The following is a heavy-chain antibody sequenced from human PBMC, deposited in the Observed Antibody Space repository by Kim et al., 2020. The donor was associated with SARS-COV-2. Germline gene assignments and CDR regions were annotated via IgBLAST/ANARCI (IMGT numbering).Heavy chain of an antibody. V-gene: IGHV3-73*01. CDR3: TRANPTAGGWYDAFD. D-gene: IGHD6-19*01. Sequence: GGSLRLSCAASGFTFSGSTMHSVRPASGNGLEWVGRIRSKANNYATAYAASVKNRFTISTDDSKSTAYLEMNSLKTEDTAVYSRTRANPTAGGWYDAFD. J-gene: IGHJ3*02. CDR1: GFTFSGST. CDR2: IRSKANNYAT.